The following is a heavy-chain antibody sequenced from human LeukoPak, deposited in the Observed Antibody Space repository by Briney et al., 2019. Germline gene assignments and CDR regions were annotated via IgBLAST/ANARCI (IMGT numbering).Heavy chain of an antibody. V-gene: IGHV4-39*01. J-gene: IGHJ4*02. CDR2: IYYSGST. D-gene: IGHD4-17*01. Sequence: PSETLSLTCTVSGGSISSSSYYWGWIRQPPGKGLEWIGSIYYSGSTYYNPSLKSRVTISVDTSKNQFSLKLSSVTAADTAVYYCARHQSSYGDYGFDYWGQGTLVTVSS. CDR1: GGSISSSSYY. CDR3: ARHQSSYGDYGFDY.